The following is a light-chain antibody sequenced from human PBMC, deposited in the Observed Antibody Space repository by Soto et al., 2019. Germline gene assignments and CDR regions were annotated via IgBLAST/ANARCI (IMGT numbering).Light chain of an antibody. J-gene: IGKJ5*01. CDR1: QSLVHSVGIAY. CDR3: MPATLWPIT. V-gene: IGKV2-30*02. Sequence: DVVMTQSPLSLPVTLGQPASISCRSNQSLVHSVGIAYFSWFQQRPGRSPRRLIYTVSNRDGGVAARFTGTGSGTQFDMKISRVEAEDVGVYCCMPATLWPITFGQGKRLESK. CDR2: TVS.